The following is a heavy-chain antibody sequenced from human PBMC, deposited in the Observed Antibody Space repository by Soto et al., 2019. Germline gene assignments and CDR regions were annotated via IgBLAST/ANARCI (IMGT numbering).Heavy chain of an antibody. J-gene: IGHJ5*02. V-gene: IGHV4-39*01. D-gene: IGHD2-15*01. CDR1: GGSISSSSYY. CDR3: ARHANRYCSGGSCYSFVLWFDP. Sequence: QLQLQESGPGLVKPSETLSLTCTVSGGSISSSSYYWGWIRQPPGKGLEWIGSIYYSGSTYYNPSLKSRVTISVDTSKNQFSLKLSSVTAADTAVYYCARHANRYCSGGSCYSFVLWFDPWGQGTLVTVSS. CDR2: IYYSGST.